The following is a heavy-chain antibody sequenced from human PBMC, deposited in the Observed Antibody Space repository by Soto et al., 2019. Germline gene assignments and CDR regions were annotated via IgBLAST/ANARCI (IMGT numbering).Heavy chain of an antibody. Sequence: QITLKESGPTLVKPTQTLTLTCTFSGFSLSTSGVGVGWIRQPPGKALEWLALIYWDDDKRYSPSLKSRLTITKDTSKNQVVLTMTNMDPVDTATYYCAHSLYDYVWGTNGCDPWGQGTLVTVSS. J-gene: IGHJ5*02. CDR3: AHSLYDYVWGTNGCDP. D-gene: IGHD3-16*01. CDR1: GFSLSTSGVG. V-gene: IGHV2-5*02. CDR2: IYWDDDK.